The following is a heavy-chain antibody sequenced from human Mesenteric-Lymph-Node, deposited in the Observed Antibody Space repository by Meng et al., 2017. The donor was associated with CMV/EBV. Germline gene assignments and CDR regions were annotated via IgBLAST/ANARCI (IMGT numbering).Heavy chain of an antibody. J-gene: IGHJ4*02. CDR3: ARASYSSSWFH. D-gene: IGHD6-13*01. V-gene: IGHV4-59*12. Sequence: GSLRLSCTVSGGSISSYYWSWIRQPPGKGLEWIGYIYYSGSTNYNPSLKSRVTISVDTSRNQFSLNLSSVTAADTAVYYCARASYSSSWFHWGQGTLVTVSS. CDR2: IYYSGST. CDR1: GGSISSYY.